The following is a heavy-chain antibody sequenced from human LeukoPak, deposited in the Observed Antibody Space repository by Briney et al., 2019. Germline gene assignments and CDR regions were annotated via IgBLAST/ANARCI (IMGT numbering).Heavy chain of an antibody. CDR1: GFNFDEYG. Sequence: PGGSLRLSCAASGFNFDEYGMIWVRQGLGKGLEWVSGINWNGDSTGYADSVKGRFTISRGNAKNSLYLQMNSLRAEDTALYYCARGGRGSWGQGTPVTVSS. CDR2: INWNGDST. D-gene: IGHD5-12*01. CDR3: ARGGRGS. V-gene: IGHV3-20*04. J-gene: IGHJ4*02.